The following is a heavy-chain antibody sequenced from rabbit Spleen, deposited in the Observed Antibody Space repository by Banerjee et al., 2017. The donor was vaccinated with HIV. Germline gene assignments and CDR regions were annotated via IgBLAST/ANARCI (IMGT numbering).Heavy chain of an antibody. CDR3: ARDLVGVIGWNFYL. Sequence: QSLEESGGGLVKPGGTLTLTCTVSGFSFSDRDVMCWVRQAPGKGLQWIACINASTGKPVYATWASGRFTISRTSSTTVTLRMTSLTAADRATYFCARDLVGVIGWNFYLWGPGTLVTVS. V-gene: IGHV1S40*01. CDR2: INASTGKP. J-gene: IGHJ4*01. CDR1: GFSFSDRDV. D-gene: IGHD2-1*01.